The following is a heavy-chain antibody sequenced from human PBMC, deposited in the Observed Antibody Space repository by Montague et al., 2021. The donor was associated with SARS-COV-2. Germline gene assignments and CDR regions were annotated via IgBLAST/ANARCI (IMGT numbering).Heavy chain of an antibody. CDR3: VRVTHPRSAWPYYMDV. V-gene: IGHV4-39*01. D-gene: IGHD4-11*01. CDR1: GDSISSSSYY. CDR2: INNRGNT. Sequence: SETRSLTCTVSGDSISSSSYYWGWIRQPPGKGLEWIGSINNRGNTYNNPSLRSRVSISADTSKNQFSLNVRPVTAADTGLFYCVRVTHPRSAWPYYMDVWGKGTTVTV. J-gene: IGHJ6*03.